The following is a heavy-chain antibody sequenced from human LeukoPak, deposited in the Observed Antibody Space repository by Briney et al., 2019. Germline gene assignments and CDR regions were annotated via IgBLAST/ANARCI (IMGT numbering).Heavy chain of an antibody. Sequence: PGGSLRLSCVASGFTASNSYMNWVRQAPGKGLEWVSVIYSDGGTFYSDSVKGRFTISRDYSKSTLYLQMNSLRADDTAVYYCARDSNGPAFWGQGTLVTVSS. CDR1: GFTASNSY. J-gene: IGHJ4*02. V-gene: IGHV3-53*01. CDR3: ARDSNGPAF. CDR2: IYSDGGT. D-gene: IGHD6-19*01.